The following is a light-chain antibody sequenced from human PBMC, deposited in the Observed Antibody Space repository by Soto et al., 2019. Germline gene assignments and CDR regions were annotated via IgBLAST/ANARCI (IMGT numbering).Light chain of an antibody. CDR1: QSLSSY. Sequence: DIPMTPSPSSLSASVGDRVTITCQARQSLSSYLNWYQQKPGKAPELLIYAASNLQRGVSSRFSGSGSWTDFNLSITSLQPEDFASYHCQESYSSPYSFGQGTKLEI. J-gene: IGKJ2*03. CDR2: AAS. CDR3: QESYSSPYS. V-gene: IGKV1-39*01.